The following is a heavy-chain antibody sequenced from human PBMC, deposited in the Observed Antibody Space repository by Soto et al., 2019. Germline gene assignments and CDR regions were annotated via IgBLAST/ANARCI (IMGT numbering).Heavy chain of an antibody. J-gene: IGHJ4*02. D-gene: IGHD6-13*01. V-gene: IGHV1-18*01. Sequence: EASVKVSCKASGYTFTSYGISWVRQAPGQGLEWMGWISAYNGNTNYAQKLQGRVTMTTDTSTSTAYMELRSLRSDDTAVYYCARDGEEGAAGINFGYWGQGTLVTVSS. CDR3: ARDGEEGAAGINFGY. CDR1: GYTFTSYG. CDR2: ISAYNGNT.